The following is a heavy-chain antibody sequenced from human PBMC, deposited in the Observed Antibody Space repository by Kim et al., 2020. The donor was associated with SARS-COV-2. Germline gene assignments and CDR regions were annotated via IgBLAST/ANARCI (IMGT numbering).Heavy chain of an antibody. CDR3: ARNVSLSESTPHSRVNAFDT. CDR2: IYYSGST. D-gene: IGHD3-3*01. CDR1: GGSMVNHNFY. J-gene: IGHJ3*02. V-gene: IGHV4-39*01. Sequence: SETLSLTCSVSGGSMVNHNFYWAWIRQSPGKGLEWIGSIYYSGSTHYNPSFKGRIAISVDASKTQFFLKLRSVTAADTGLYYCARNVSLSESTPHSRVNAFDTWGQGTLVTVSS.